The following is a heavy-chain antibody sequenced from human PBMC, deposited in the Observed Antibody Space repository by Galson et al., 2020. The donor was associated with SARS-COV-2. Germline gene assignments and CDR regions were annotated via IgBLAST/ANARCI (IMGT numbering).Heavy chain of an antibody. V-gene: IGHV3-30*01. D-gene: IGHD4-17*01. Sequence: GESLKISCAASGFTFSSYAMHWVRQAPGKGLEWVAVISNDGSNKYYADSVKGRFTISRDNSKNTLYLQMNSLRAEDTAVYYCARELTSSMDVWGKWTTVTVSS. CDR3: ARELTSSMDV. CDR1: GFTFSSYA. CDR2: ISNDGSNK. J-gene: IGHJ6*03.